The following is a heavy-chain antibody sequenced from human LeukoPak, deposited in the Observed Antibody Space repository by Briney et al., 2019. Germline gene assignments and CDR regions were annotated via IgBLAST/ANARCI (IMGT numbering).Heavy chain of an antibody. V-gene: IGHV1-8*01. CDR3: ARGRPIDY. D-gene: IGHD3-9*01. CDR1: GYTFSNYD. CDR2: MNPNSGNT. Sequence: ASVKVSCKPSGYTFSNYDINWVRQATGQGLEWMGWMNPNSGNTGYAQKFQGRVTMTRNTSISTAYMELSSLRSEDTAVYYRARGRPIDYWGQGTLVAVSS. J-gene: IGHJ4*02.